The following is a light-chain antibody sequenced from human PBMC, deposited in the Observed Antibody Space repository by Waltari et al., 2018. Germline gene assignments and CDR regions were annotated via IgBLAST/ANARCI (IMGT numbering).Light chain of an antibody. Sequence: QSVLTQPPSVSGAPGQRVTISCTGSSSNIGSRFDVHWYQQVPGTVPKLLIYAYNYRPAGVPGRFSGSKSGASAALAIAGLQAEDEADYYCQSYDSSLSAWVFGGGTKLTVL. J-gene: IGLJ2*01. CDR2: AYN. CDR3: QSYDSSLSAWV. CDR1: SSNIGSRFD. V-gene: IGLV1-40*01.